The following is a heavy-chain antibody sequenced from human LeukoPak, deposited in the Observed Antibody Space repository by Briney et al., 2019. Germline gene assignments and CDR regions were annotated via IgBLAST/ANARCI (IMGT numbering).Heavy chain of an antibody. CDR2: IIPIFGTA. CDR3: ARGFHDYGDCFDY. CDR1: GGTFSSYA. D-gene: IGHD4-17*01. J-gene: IGHJ4*02. Sequence: SVKVSCKASGGTFSSYAISWVRQAPGQGLEWMGGIIPIFGTANYAQKFQGRVTITTDESTSAAYMELSSLRSEDTAVYYCARGFHDYGDCFDYWGQGTLVTVSS. V-gene: IGHV1-69*05.